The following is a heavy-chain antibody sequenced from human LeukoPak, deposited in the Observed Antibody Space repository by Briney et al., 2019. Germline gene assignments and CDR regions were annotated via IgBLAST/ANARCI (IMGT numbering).Heavy chain of an antibody. J-gene: IGHJ6*03. D-gene: IGHD6-19*01. V-gene: IGHV4-34*01. CDR1: GGSFSGYY. CDR2: INHSGST. Sequence: SETLSLTCAVYGGSFSGYYWSWIRQPPGKGLEWIGEINHSGSTNYNPSLKSRVTISVDTSKNQFSLKLSSVTAADTAVYYCARDYSSGWYSSGGYMDVWGKGTTVTVSS. CDR3: ARDYSSGWYSSGGYMDV.